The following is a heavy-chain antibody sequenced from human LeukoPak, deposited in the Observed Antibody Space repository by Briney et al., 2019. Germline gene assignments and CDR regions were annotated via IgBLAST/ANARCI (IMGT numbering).Heavy chain of an antibody. V-gene: IGHV1-3*03. J-gene: IGHJ5*02. CDR3: ARGIPHEWDFDP. CDR1: GYTFTSYA. Sequence: ASVKVSCKASGYTFTSYAMHWVRQAPGQRLEWMGWINAGNGNTKYSQEFQGRVTITRNTSISTAYMELSSLRSEDTAVYYCARGIPHEWDFDPWGQGTLVTVSS. D-gene: IGHD1-26*01. CDR2: INAGNGNT.